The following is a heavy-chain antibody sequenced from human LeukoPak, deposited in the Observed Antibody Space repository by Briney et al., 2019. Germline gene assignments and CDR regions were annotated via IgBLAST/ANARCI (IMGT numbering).Heavy chain of an antibody. CDR2: ISSDGNDK. D-gene: IGHD5-12*01. V-gene: IGHV3-30*03. J-gene: IGHJ4*02. CDR3: TTKVIRGNSGDDYDD. Sequence: GGSLRLSCAASGVTFSSNGMHWVRQAPGKGLEWVALISSDGNDKLYGDSVKGRFTISRDDSKSTLYLQMNSLRAEDTAVYYCTTKVIRGNSGDDYDDWGQGTLVTVSS. CDR1: GVTFSSNG.